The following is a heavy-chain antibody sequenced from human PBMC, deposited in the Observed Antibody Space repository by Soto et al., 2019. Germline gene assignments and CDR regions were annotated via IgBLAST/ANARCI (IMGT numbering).Heavy chain of an antibody. Sequence: GGSLRLSCAASGFTFSSYAMHWVRQAPGKGLEWVAVISYDGSNKYYADSVKGRFTISRDNSKNTLYLQMNSLRSEDTAVYYCARHDCISSSCYYYYYYGMDVWGQGTTVTVSS. CDR3: ARHDCISSSCYYYYYYGMDV. J-gene: IGHJ6*02. V-gene: IGHV3-30-3*01. CDR2: ISYDGSNK. CDR1: GFTFSSYA. D-gene: IGHD2-15*01.